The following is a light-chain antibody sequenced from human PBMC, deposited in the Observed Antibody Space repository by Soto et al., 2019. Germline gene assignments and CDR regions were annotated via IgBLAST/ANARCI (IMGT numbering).Light chain of an antibody. J-gene: IGKJ3*01. CDR1: QGIDHS. CDR3: PEHYSAPPVA. V-gene: IGKV1-27*01. CDR2: SAY. Sequence: DIQMTQSPSSLSASVGDRVTITCLASQGIDHSLAWYQQKPGKVPQLLIYSAYTLQSGVPSRFSDSGSRTAFTLAIPRLPPEDVATDSCPEHYSAPPVAFGPGTKVD.